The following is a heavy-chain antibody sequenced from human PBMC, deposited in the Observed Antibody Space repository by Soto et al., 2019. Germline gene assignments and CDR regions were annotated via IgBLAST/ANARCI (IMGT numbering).Heavy chain of an antibody. CDR3: ARDFCGGDRSHDYYYYAMNV. Sequence: SETLSLTCTVSGGSVSSRSHYWSWIRQPPGKGPEWIGYIYYSGNTKYNPSLRSRVTISVDTSKNQFSLKVSSVTAVDTAIYYCARDFCGGDRSHDYYYYAMNVWGQGTTVTVS. D-gene: IGHD2-21*02. V-gene: IGHV4-61*01. J-gene: IGHJ6*02. CDR1: GGSVSSRSHY. CDR2: IYYSGNT.